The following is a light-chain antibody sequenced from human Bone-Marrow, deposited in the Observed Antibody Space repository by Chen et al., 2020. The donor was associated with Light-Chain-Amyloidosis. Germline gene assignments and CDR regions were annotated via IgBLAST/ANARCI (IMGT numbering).Light chain of an antibody. CDR3: QSYQGSSQGV. J-gene: IGLJ3*02. V-gene: IGLV6-57*01. Sequence: FMLSQPHSVSESPGKTVIISSTRSSDSIPTNYVQCYQQRPGSSPTTVIYEDDQRPSGVPDRFSGSIDRSSNSASHTISGLKTEDEADYYCQSYQGSSQGVFGGGTKLTVL. CDR2: EDD. CDR1: SDSIPTNY.